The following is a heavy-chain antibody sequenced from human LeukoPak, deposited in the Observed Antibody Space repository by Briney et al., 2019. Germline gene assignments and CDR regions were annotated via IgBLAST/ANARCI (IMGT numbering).Heavy chain of an antibody. Sequence: ASVKVSCKVSGYTLTELSMHWVRQAPGQGLEWMGWINPNSGGTNYAQNFQGRVTMTRDTSISTAYMELSSLRSDDTAVYYCARERYSSSSNWFDPWGQGTLVTVSS. CDR2: INPNSGGT. CDR3: ARERYSSSSNWFDP. J-gene: IGHJ5*02. V-gene: IGHV1-2*02. D-gene: IGHD6-6*01. CDR1: GYTLTELS.